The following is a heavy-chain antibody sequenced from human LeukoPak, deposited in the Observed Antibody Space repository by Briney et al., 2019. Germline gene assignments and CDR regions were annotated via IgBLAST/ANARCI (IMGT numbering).Heavy chain of an antibody. CDR2: ISSRSSYI. J-gene: IGHJ4*02. V-gene: IGHV3-21*04. CDR1: GFTFSTYS. Sequence: GGSLRVSCAASGFTFSTYSLNWVRQAPGKGLEWVSFISSRSSYIYYADSVKGRFTISRDNAKNSLYLQMNSLRADDTAVYYCARRLPSTNNWYCCDCWGQGTPVTVSS. D-gene: IGHD1-1*01. CDR3: ARRLPSTNNWYCCDC.